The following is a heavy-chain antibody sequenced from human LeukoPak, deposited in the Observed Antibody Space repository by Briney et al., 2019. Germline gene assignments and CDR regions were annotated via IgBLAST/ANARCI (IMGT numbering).Heavy chain of an antibody. CDR1: GYTFTSYY. Sequence: ASVKVSCKASGYTFTSYYMLWVRQAPGQRLEWMGIINPSGGSTSYAQKFQGRVTMTRDMSTSTVYMELSSLRSEDTAVDYCSRAPHIAVAGVEYFQHWGQGTLVTVSS. V-gene: IGHV1-46*01. CDR2: INPSGGST. CDR3: SRAPHIAVAGVEYFQH. J-gene: IGHJ1*01. D-gene: IGHD6-19*01.